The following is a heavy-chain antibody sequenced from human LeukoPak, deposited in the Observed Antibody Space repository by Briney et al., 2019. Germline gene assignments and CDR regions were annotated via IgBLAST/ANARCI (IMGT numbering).Heavy chain of an antibody. CDR2: IYYTGST. V-gene: IGHV4-59*12. D-gene: IGHD6-19*01. CDR1: GGSITNFY. Sequence: SETLSLTCTVSGGSITNFYWSWVRQPPGKRLEWLGFIYYTGSTTYNPSLESRVTISVDTSKNQFSLRLRSVTAADTAVYYCAKDRQAVAGDYFDYWGQGTLVTVSS. CDR3: AKDRQAVAGDYFDY. J-gene: IGHJ4*02.